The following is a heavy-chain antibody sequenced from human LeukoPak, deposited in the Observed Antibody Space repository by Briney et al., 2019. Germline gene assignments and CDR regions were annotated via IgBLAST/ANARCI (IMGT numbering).Heavy chain of an antibody. D-gene: IGHD3-3*01. CDR1: GLTVRSNY. CDR3: ASSLEGNFWSGYHF. Sequence: PGGSLRLSCAASGLTVRSNYVSWVRQAPGKGLEWVSVIYSGGSTYYADSVKGRFTISRDNSKNTLYLQMSSLRAEDTAVYYCASSLEGNFWSGYHFWGQGTLVTVSS. V-gene: IGHV3-66*01. CDR2: IYSGGST. J-gene: IGHJ4*02.